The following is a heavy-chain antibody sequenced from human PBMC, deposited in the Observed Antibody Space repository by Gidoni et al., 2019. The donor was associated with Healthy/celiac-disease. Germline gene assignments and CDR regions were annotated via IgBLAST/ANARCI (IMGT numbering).Heavy chain of an antibody. Sequence: QVQLQQWGAGLLKPSETLSLTCAVYGGSFSGYYWRWIRQPPGKGLEWIGEINHSGSTNYNPSLKSRVTISVDTSKNQFSLKLSSVTAADTAVYYCARDVLLWFGELFRGNNWFDPWGQGTLVTVSS. CDR1: GGSFSGYY. D-gene: IGHD3-10*01. CDR3: ARDVLLWFGELFRGNNWFDP. CDR2: INHSGST. V-gene: IGHV4-34*01. J-gene: IGHJ5*02.